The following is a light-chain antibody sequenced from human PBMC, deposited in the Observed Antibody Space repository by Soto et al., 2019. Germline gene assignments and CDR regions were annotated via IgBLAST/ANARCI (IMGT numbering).Light chain of an antibody. Sequence: QSALTQPASVSGSPGQSITISCTGTSSDVGGYNYVSWYQQHPGKAPKLRIYEVSNRPSGVSNRFSGSKSGNTASLTISGLQAEDEADYYCSSYTSSSIDYVFGTRTKVTVL. CDR1: SSDVGGYNY. J-gene: IGLJ1*01. V-gene: IGLV2-14*01. CDR3: SSYTSSSIDYV. CDR2: EVS.